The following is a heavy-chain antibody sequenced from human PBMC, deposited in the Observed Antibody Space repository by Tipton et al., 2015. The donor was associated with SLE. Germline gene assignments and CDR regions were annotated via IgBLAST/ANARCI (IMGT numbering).Heavy chain of an antibody. CDR3: ARLGSRAANIGY. CDR2: IYYSGST. J-gene: IGHJ4*02. D-gene: IGHD6-6*01. CDR1: GGSISSHY. Sequence: TLSLTCTVSGGSISSHYWSWIRQPPGKGLEWIGYIYYSGSTNYNPSLKSRVTISVDTSKNQFSLKLSSVTAADTAVYHCARLGSRAANIGYWGQGTLVTVSS. V-gene: IGHV4-59*11.